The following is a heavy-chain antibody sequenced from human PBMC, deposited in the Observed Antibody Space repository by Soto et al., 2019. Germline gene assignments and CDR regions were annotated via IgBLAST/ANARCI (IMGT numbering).Heavy chain of an antibody. D-gene: IGHD1-1*01. Sequence: PSENLASCSIYRGGFVSSVIRYVSWVRKPPGKGLEWIPYISHTGSTNYNPSLKSRVTISVDMSKNQFSLRLDSVTAADTAVYYCARDRSDDLNSFDAFDIWGQGTMVP. CDR3: ARDRSDDLNSFDAFDI. V-gene: IGHV4-61*01. J-gene: IGHJ3*02. CDR1: GGFVSSVIRY. CDR2: ISHTGST.